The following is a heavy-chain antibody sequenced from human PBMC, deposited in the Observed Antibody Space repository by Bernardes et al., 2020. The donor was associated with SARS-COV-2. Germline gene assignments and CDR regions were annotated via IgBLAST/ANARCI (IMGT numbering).Heavy chain of an antibody. CDR2: VNQSGTA. V-gene: IGHV4-34*01. Sequence: LSLTCGVYGGSLSYYYWHWIRQSPEKGLEWIGEVNQSGTAKYSPSLRTRVTISVDMSKNQFSLRLTSLTAADTSFYYCARGDSYGINDGFDVWGRGTAVTVSS. CDR3: ARGDSYGINDGFDV. J-gene: IGHJ6*02. CDR1: GGSLSYYY. D-gene: IGHD5-18*01.